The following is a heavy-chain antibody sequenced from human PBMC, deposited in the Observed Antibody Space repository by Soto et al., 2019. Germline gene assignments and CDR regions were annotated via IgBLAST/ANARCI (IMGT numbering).Heavy chain of an antibody. J-gene: IGHJ3*02. CDR2: ISYSGSP. V-gene: IGHV4-31*03. Sequence: PSETLSLTCTVSGVSISSGGYYWNWIRQHPGKGLEWIGYISYSGSPYYNPSLESRITISLDTSINQFSLKLSSVTAADTAVYYCARAYGDHDAFAIWGQGTMVTVSS. CDR3: ARAYGDHDAFAI. D-gene: IGHD4-17*01. CDR1: GVSISSGGYY.